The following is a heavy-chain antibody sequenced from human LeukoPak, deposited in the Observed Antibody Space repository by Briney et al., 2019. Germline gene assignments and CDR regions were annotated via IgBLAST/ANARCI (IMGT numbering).Heavy chain of an antibody. CDR2: ISWDGGST. J-gene: IGHJ4*02. D-gene: IGHD2-15*01. Sequence: GGSLRLSCAASGFTFDDYTMHWVRQAPGKGLEWVSLISWDGGSTYYADSVKGRFTISRDNSKNTLYLQMNSLRAEDTAVYYCAKGQSRYCSSGSCYSSDYWGQGTLVTVSS. CDR3: AKGQSRYCSSGSCYSSDY. V-gene: IGHV3-43*01. CDR1: GFTFDDYT.